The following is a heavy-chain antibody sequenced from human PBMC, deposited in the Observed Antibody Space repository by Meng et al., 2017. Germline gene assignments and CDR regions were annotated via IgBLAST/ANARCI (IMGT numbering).Heavy chain of an antibody. CDR2: IKSANGDA. V-gene: IGHV1-3*01. J-gene: IGHJ5*02. D-gene: IGHD6-13*01. Sequence: QVQFVQSGAEVEKPGASGKVSCKASGYTFTSYTIHWVRQAPGQSLAWMGWIKSANGDAKYSQKFQGRLTLTRDTSASTAYLELSSLTFEDTAVYYCARGTGSSWFDPWGQGTLVTVSS. CDR3: ARGTGSSWFDP. CDR1: GYTFTSYT.